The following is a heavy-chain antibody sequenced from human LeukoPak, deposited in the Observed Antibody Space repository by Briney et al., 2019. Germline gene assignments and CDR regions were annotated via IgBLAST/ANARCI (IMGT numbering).Heavy chain of an antibody. D-gene: IGHD2-2*01. CDR3: ARHGVPAAIKSDGWFDP. Sequence: GESLKISCKGSGYSFTSYWIGWVRQVPGKGPEWMGIIYPGDPDTRYSPSFQGQVTISADKSISTAYLQWSSLKASDTAMYYCARHGVPAAIKSDGWFDPWGQGTLVTVSS. CDR2: IYPGDPDT. J-gene: IGHJ5*02. CDR1: GYSFTSYW. V-gene: IGHV5-51*01.